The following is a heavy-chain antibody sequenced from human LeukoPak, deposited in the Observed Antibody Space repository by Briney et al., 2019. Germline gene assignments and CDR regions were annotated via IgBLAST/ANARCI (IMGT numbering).Heavy chain of an antibody. CDR3: ARGSMGSGWLIDY. D-gene: IGHD6-19*01. Sequence: GGSLRLSCAASGFTFSSYAMHWVRQAPGKGLEWVAVISYDGSNKYYADSVKGRFTISRDNSKNTLYLQMNSLRAEDTAVYYCARGSMGSGWLIDYWGQGTLVTVSS. J-gene: IGHJ4*02. CDR2: ISYDGSNK. V-gene: IGHV3-30-3*01. CDR1: GFTFSSYA.